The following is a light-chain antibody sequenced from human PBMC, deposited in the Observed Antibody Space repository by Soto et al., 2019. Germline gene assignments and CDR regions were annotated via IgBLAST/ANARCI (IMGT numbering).Light chain of an antibody. J-gene: IGKJ5*01. Sequence: EIVLTQSPATLSLSPGERATLSCRASQSTSIYLAWYQQKPGQAPRLLIYDASNRATGIPARFSGSGSGTDFTLTISSLEPEDFAVYYCQQRSNWPITFGQGTRLEMK. CDR2: DAS. CDR3: QQRSNWPIT. CDR1: QSTSIY. V-gene: IGKV3-11*01.